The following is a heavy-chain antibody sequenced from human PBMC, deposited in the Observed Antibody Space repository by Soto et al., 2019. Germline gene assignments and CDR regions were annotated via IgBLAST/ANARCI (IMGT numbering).Heavy chain of an antibody. CDR2: ISSSSSYT. Sequence: QVQLVESGGGLVKPGGSLRLSCAASGFTFSDYYMSWIRQAPGKGLEWVSYISSSSSYTNYADSVKGRFTISRDNAKNSLYLQMNSLRAEDTAVYYCARVSGGVTGHYYYYYGMDVWGQGTTVTVSS. CDR3: ARVSGGVTGHYYYYYGMDV. D-gene: IGHD3-16*01. V-gene: IGHV3-11*06. CDR1: GFTFSDYY. J-gene: IGHJ6*02.